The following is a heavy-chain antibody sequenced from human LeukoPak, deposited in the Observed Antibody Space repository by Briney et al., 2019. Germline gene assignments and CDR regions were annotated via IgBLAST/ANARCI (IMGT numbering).Heavy chain of an antibody. CDR3: AKVPCSSTSCYMYYFDY. V-gene: IGHV3-7*03. Sequence: PGGSLRLSCAASGFTFSSYMMTWVRQAPGKGLEWVANIKPDGGEKFYVDSVRGRFTISRDNAKNSLYLQMNSLRAEDTAVYYCAKVPCSSTSCYMYYFDYWGQGTLVTVSS. D-gene: IGHD2-2*01. CDR1: GFTFSSYM. CDR2: IKPDGGEK. J-gene: IGHJ4*02.